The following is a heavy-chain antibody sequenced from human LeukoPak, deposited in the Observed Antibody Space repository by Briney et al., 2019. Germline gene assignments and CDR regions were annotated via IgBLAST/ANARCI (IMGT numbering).Heavy chain of an antibody. V-gene: IGHV4-4*07. CDR3: ARDRGSEYIYADNPAVPYMDV. D-gene: IGHD5-18*01. CDR1: GGSISSYY. Sequence: SETLSLTCTVSGGSISSYYWSWIRQPAGKGLEWIGRIYTSGSTNYNPSLKSRVTMSVDTSKNQFSLKLSSVTAADTAVYYCARDRGSEYIYADNPAVPYMDVWGKGTTVTVSS. J-gene: IGHJ6*03. CDR2: IYTSGST.